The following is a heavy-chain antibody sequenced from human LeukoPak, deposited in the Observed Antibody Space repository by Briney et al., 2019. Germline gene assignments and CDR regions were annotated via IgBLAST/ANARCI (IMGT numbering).Heavy chain of an antibody. J-gene: IGHJ3*02. Sequence: ASVKVSCKASGYTFTNYAMNWVRQTPGQGLEWMGWINTNTGNPTYAQGFTGRFVFSLDTSVSTAYLQISSLKAEDTAMYYCARERRSSSPGEQQLVRAFDIWGQGTMVTVSS. CDR3: ARERRSSSPGEQQLVRAFDI. CDR2: INTNTGNP. V-gene: IGHV7-4-1*02. D-gene: IGHD6-13*01. CDR1: GYTFTNYA.